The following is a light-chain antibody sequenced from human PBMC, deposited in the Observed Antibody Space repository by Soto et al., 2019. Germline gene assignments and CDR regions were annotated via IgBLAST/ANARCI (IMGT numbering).Light chain of an antibody. J-gene: IGKJ5*01. CDR3: QQRSNWPPVIT. V-gene: IGKV3-11*01. Sequence: QSPATLSLSPGERATLSCRASQSVGSYLAWYQQTPGQAPRLLIYDASNRATGIPARFTGSGSGTDFTLTISSLEPEDFSVYYCQQRSNWPPVITFGQGTRLEIK. CDR1: QSVGSY. CDR2: DAS.